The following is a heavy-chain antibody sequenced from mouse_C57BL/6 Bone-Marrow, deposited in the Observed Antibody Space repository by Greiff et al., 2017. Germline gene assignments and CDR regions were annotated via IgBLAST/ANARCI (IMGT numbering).Heavy chain of an antibody. CDR1: GYAFSSSW. D-gene: IGHD1-1*01. CDR2: IYPGDGDT. CDR3: AIYYGSSGGDY. Sequence: QVQLKESGPELVKPGASGKISCKASGYAFSSSWRNWVKRRPGKGLGWIGRIYPGDGDTNYNGKFKGKATLTADKSSSTAYMQLSSLTSEDAAVYFCAIYYGSSGGDYWGQGTTLTVSS. V-gene: IGHV1-82*01. J-gene: IGHJ2*01.